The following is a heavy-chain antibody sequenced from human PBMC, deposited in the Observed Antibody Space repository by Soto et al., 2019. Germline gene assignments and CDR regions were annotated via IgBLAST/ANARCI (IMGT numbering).Heavy chain of an antibody. CDR3: ARGVLH. Sequence: QVQLQESGPGLVKPSQTLSLTCTVSGGSISSGGYYWSWIRQHPGKGLEWIGSLYYSGSTYYNPSPKRRVTISVDTSKNLFSLTLSSVTAAETAVYYCARGVLHWGQGTLVTVSS. D-gene: IGHD3-16*01. J-gene: IGHJ4*02. V-gene: IGHV4-31*03. CDR1: GGSISSGGYY. CDR2: LYYSGST.